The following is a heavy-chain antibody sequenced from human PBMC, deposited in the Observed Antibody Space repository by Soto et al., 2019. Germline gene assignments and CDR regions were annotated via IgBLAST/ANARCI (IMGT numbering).Heavy chain of an antibody. V-gene: IGHV3-33*01. J-gene: IGHJ4*02. D-gene: IGHD1-1*01. CDR1: GFTFSSYG. CDR3: ARGAGNWNDLDY. Sequence: QVQLVESGGGVVQPGRSLRLSCAASGFTFSSYGMHWVRQAPGKGLEWVAVIWYDGSNKYYADSVKGRFTISRDNSKNTLYLQMNSLRAEDTAVYYCARGAGNWNDLDYWGQGTLVTVSS. CDR2: IWYDGSNK.